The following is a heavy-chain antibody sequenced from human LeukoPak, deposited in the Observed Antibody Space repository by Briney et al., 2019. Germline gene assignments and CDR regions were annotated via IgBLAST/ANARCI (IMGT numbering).Heavy chain of an antibody. CDR3: ASDREPSRILLVADY. V-gene: IGHV3-30*03. Sequence: GRSLRLSREASGFTFSSYGMHWVRQAPGKGLEWVAVISYDGSNKYYVDPVKGRFTISRDNSKNTLYLQMNSLRAEDTAVYYCASDREPSRILLVADYWGQGTLVTVSS. CDR1: GFTFSSYG. CDR2: ISYDGSNK. J-gene: IGHJ4*02. D-gene: IGHD2-8*01.